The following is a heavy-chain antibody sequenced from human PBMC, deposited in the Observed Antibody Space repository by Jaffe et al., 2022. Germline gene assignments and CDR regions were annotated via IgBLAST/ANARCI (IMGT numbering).Heavy chain of an antibody. CDR2: ISGSGGST. D-gene: IGHD3-3*01. CDR3: AKDRITIFGVVIMGGGYFDY. Sequence: EVQLLESGGGLVQPGGSLRLSCAASGFTFSSYAMSWVRQAPGKGLEWVSAISGSGGSTYYADSVKGRFTISRDNSKNTLYLQMNSLRAEDTAVYYCAKDRITIFGVVIMGGGYFDYWGQGTLVTVSS. CDR1: GFTFSSYA. J-gene: IGHJ4*02. V-gene: IGHV3-23*01.